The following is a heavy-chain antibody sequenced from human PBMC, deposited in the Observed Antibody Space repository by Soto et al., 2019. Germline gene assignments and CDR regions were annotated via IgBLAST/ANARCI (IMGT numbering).Heavy chain of an antibody. V-gene: IGHV3-30*03. CDR1: GFTFSDYG. CDR3: ARSTYCNGGSCYPQY. D-gene: IGHD2-15*01. J-gene: IGHJ4*02. CDR2: ISYEGSDR. Sequence: GGSLRLSCEGPGFTFSDYGFHWVRQAPGKGLEWVAMISYEGSDRYYRDSVQGRFTISRDDSKNTVFLQMNSLRTEDTAMYYCARSTYCNGGSCYPQYWGPGTLVTVPS.